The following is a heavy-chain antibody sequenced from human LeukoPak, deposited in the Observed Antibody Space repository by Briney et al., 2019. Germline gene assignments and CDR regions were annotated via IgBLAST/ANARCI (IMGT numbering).Heavy chain of an antibody. V-gene: IGHV3-30*03. CDR1: GFTFSSNG. D-gene: IGHD2-15*01. CDR3: ARDFHPVLVIVATNIDY. CDR2: ISYDGSNK. Sequence: PGGSLRLSCAASGFTFSSNGMHWVRQAPGKGLEWVAVISYDGSNKYFADSVKGRFTISRDNSKNTLYLQMNSLRAEDTAVYYCARDFHPVLVIVATNIDYWGQGTLVTVSS. J-gene: IGHJ4*02.